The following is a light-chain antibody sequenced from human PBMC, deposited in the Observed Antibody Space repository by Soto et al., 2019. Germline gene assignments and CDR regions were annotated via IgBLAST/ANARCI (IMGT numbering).Light chain of an antibody. CDR1: QSVRSY. J-gene: IGKJ1*01. CDR3: QQYKDWPKT. V-gene: IGKV3-15*01. Sequence: ETVMKQSPDTLSVSPGEGAVLSCRASQSVRSYVAWYQMRPGQAPRVLIYGASTRAPGIPTRFSGSGSGTEFTLTIDSLQAEDYAVYYCQQYKDWPKTFGQGTRVET. CDR2: GAS.